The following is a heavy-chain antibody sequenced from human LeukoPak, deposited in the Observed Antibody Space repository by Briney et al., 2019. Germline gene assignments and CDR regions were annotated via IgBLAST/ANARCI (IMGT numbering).Heavy chain of an antibody. V-gene: IGHV1-46*01. Sequence: ASVEVSCKASGYMFTGYYMHWVRQAPGQGLEWMGMINPRDGTTRTLQKFQGRVTMTRDTSTSTLYMGLSSLRSEDTATYFCARGADQEFDFWGQGTLVTVSS. J-gene: IGHJ4*02. CDR2: INPRDGTT. CDR1: GYMFTGYY. CDR3: ARGADQEFDF.